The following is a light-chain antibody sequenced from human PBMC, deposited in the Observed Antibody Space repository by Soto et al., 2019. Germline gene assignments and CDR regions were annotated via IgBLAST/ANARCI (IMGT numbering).Light chain of an antibody. J-gene: IGKJ2*01. Sequence: ELVMAQSPVTLSVSPGERATLSCRASQSISSNLAWYQHKLGQAPRLLIYDASTRATGIPARFSGSGSGTEFTLTISSLHSEDVAIYYCQQYDKWPLYTFGPGTKLEMK. CDR1: QSISSN. CDR2: DAS. V-gene: IGKV3-15*01. CDR3: QQYDKWPLYT.